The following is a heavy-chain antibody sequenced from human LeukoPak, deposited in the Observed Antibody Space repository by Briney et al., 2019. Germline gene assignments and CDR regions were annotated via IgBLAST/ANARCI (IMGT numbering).Heavy chain of an antibody. CDR2: ISGSGGST. J-gene: IGHJ4*02. CDR3: ATHSITMIVVVTLDY. Sequence: GSLRLSCAASGFTFSSYAMSWVRQAPGKGLEWVSAISGSGGSTYYADSVKGRFTIPRDNSKNTLYLQMNSLRAEDTAVYYCATHSITMIVVVTLDYWGQGTLVTVSS. V-gene: IGHV3-23*01. D-gene: IGHD3-22*01. CDR1: GFTFSSYA.